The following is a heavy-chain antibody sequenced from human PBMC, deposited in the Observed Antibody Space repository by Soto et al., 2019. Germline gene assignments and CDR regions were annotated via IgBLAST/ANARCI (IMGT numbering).Heavy chain of an antibody. Sequence: EVQLVESGGGLVQPGGSLRLSCAASGFSFSMYWMSWVRQAPGKGLEWVANIKEDGSQKYYVDSVKGRFTISRDNAKNSLYLQMNSLRAEDTVVYYYARHQVGYRVTDYWGQGTLVTVSS. CDR3: ARHQVGYRVTDY. CDR1: GFSFSMYW. D-gene: IGHD1-26*01. J-gene: IGHJ4*02. V-gene: IGHV3-7*01. CDR2: IKEDGSQK.